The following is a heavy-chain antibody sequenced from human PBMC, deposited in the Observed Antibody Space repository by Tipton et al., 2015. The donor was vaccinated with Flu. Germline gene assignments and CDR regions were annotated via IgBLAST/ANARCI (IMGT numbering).Heavy chain of an antibody. V-gene: IGHV4-34*01. CDR3: ARQSPPVLYYYGSGSLIIDY. D-gene: IGHD3-10*01. CDR1: GGSISGYY. J-gene: IGHJ4*02. CDR2: INHSGST. Sequence: TLSLTCTVSGGSISGYYWSWIRQPPGKGLEWIGEINHSGSTNYNPSLKSRVTISVDTSKNQFSLKLSSVTAADTAVYYCARQSPPVLYYYGSGSLIIDYWGQGTLVTVSS.